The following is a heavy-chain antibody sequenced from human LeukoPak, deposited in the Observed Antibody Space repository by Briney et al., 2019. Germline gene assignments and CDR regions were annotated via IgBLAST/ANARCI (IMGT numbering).Heavy chain of an antibody. Sequence: SVKVSCKTSGGTFNNSAISWVRQAPGQGLEWLGGIMPLFGTAGYAQKFQGRVTITKDGSTRTVYLGLTSLTSDDTAVYYCARDVHGDYGSGWFDPWGQGTLVSVSS. V-gene: IGHV1-69*05. CDR1: GGTFNNSA. J-gene: IGHJ5*02. CDR2: IMPLFGTA. D-gene: IGHD4-17*01. CDR3: ARDVHGDYGSGWFDP.